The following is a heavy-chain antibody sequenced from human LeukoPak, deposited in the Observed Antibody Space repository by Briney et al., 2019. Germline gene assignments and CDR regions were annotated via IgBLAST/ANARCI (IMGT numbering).Heavy chain of an antibody. J-gene: IGHJ4*02. V-gene: IGHV4-39*07. CDR2: IYYSGST. Sequence: PSETLSLTCTVSGGSISSSSYYWGWIRQPPGKGLEWIGSIYYSGSTYYNPSLKSRVTISVDTSKNQFSLKLSSVTAADTAVYYCARDGPHLQGAIDYWGQGTLVTVSS. CDR1: GGSISSSSYY. CDR3: ARDGPHLQGAIDY.